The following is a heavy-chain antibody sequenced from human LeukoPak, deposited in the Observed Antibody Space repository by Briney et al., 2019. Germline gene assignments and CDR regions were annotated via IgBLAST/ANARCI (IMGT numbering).Heavy chain of an antibody. V-gene: IGHV4-4*07. CDR3: ARATSGTYYYFDS. CDR2: IYSSGNT. D-gene: IGHD3-10*01. J-gene: IGHJ4*02. CDR1: GGSISSYH. Sequence: SETLSLTCTVSGGSISSYHWSWIRQPAGKGLEWIGRIYSSGNTNYSPSLKSRVTMSVDTSKNRFSLKLSSVTAADTALYYCARATSGTYYYFDSWGRGTLVSVSS.